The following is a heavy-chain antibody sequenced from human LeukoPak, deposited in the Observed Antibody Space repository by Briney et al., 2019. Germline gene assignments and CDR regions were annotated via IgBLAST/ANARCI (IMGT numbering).Heavy chain of an antibody. CDR2: IYYSGST. Sequence: PSETLSLTCTVSGGSISSYYWSWIRQPPGKGLEWVGDIYYSGSTNYNPSLESGVTTSVDTTKNHFSLQPSPGTAATTAEYYAGSGFGEFPVD. D-gene: IGHD3-10*01. CDR1: GGSISSYY. CDR3: GSGFGEFPVD. V-gene: IGHV4-59*08. J-gene: IGHJ4*01.